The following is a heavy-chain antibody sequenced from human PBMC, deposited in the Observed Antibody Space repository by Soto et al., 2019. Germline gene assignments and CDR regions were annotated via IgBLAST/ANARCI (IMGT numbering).Heavy chain of an antibody. CDR1: GFTFSSYG. D-gene: IGHD3-22*01. CDR2: IWYDGSNK. CDR3: ARDGPYYYDSSGLGFDY. Sequence: GGSLRLSCAASGFTFSSYGMHWVRQAPGKGLEWVAVIWYDGSNKYYADSVKGRFTISRDNSKNTLYLQMNSLRAEDTAVYYCARDGPYYYDSSGLGFDYWGQGTLVTVS. V-gene: IGHV3-33*01. J-gene: IGHJ4*02.